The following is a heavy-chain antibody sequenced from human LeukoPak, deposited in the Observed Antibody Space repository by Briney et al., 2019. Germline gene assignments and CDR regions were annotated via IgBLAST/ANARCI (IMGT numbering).Heavy chain of an antibody. CDR1: GFNFSSYA. CDR3: ATGGYTVFAFDI. CDR2: ISGSGGST. J-gene: IGHJ3*02. Sequence: GGSLRLSCAASGFNFSSYAMSWVRQAPGKGLEWVSAISGSGGSTYYADSVKGRFTISRDNSKNTLYLQMNSLRAEDTAVYYCATGGYTVFAFDIWGQGTMVTVSS. D-gene: IGHD5-12*01. V-gene: IGHV3-23*01.